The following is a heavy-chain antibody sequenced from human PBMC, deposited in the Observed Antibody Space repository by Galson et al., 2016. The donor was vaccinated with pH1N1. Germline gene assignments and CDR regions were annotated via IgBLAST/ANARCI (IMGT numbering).Heavy chain of an antibody. V-gene: IGHV3-7*01. Sequence: SLRLSCAASGFTFSSHWMHWVRQTPGQGLEWVANIKEDGSETYYVDSVRGRFTISRDNAKNSLYLQMNSLRDEDTALYYCARAIGSRSAYWGQGTLVTVSS. CDR1: GFTFSSHW. J-gene: IGHJ4*02. D-gene: IGHD3-16*02. CDR3: ARAIGSRSAY. CDR2: IKEDGSET.